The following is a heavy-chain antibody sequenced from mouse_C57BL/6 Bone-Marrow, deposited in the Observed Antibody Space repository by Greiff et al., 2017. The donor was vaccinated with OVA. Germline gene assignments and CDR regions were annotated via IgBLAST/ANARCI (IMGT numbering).Heavy chain of an antibody. V-gene: IGHV1-15*01. CDR1: GYTFTDYE. J-gene: IGHJ3*01. D-gene: IGHD1-1*02. CDR3: TRRGGWGRGFAY. Sequence: VQLQQSGAELVRPGASVTLSCKASGYTFTDYEMHWVKQTPVHGLEWIGAIDPETGGTAYNQKFKGKAILTADKSSSTAYMELRSLTSEDSAVYYCTRRGGWGRGFAYWGQGTLVTVSA. CDR2: IDPETGGT.